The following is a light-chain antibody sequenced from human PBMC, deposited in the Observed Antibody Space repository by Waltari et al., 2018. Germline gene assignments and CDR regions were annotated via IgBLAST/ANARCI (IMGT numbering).Light chain of an antibody. V-gene: IGKV4-1*01. CDR3: QQYYIPPWT. J-gene: IGKJ1*01. Sequence: DIVMTQSPDSLAVSLGERATIFCKSSQSVLDISKHRTYLAWFQQRPGQPPQLLLYWASAREPGGPDRFRGSGAGTDFTLTISSLQAEDAAFDYCQQYYIPPWTFGQGTKVEIK. CDR2: WAS. CDR1: QSVLDISKHRTY.